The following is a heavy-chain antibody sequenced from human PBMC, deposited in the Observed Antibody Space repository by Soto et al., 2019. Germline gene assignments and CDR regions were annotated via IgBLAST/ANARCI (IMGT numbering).Heavy chain of an antibody. CDR1: GYTFTSYG. V-gene: IGHV1-18*01. Sequence: ASVKVSCTASGYTFTSYGIHWVRQAPGQRLEWMGWISAYNIDTYYAQKFQDRVTMTTDTSTGTAYMELRSLRSDDTAVYYCARGHGVIIGAMDVWGQGTMVTVSS. J-gene: IGHJ6*02. CDR2: ISAYNIDT. D-gene: IGHD3-3*01. CDR3: ARGHGVIIGAMDV.